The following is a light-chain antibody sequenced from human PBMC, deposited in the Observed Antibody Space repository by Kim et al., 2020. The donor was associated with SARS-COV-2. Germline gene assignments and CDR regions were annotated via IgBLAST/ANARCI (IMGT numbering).Light chain of an antibody. CDR3: QQYNSFPLT. V-gene: IGKV1-5*01. CDR2: DAS. CDR1: QSINSW. Sequence: ASVGDRVTITCRASQSINSWLAWYQQKPGKPPKVLIYDASSLESGVPSRFRGSGSGTEFTLTISSLQPDDFTTYYCQQYNSFPLTFGGGTKVDIK. J-gene: IGKJ4*01.